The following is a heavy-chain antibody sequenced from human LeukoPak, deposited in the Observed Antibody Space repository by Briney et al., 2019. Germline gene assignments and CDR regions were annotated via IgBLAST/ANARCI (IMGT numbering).Heavy chain of an antibody. Sequence: SETLSLTCTVSGGSISSSNYFWGWVRQPPGKGLEWIGTISYSGTTHDNPSLKSRVIISVDTSKKQFSLRLSSVTAADTAAYYCARHGGAFFQAPYCSRTSCYTPFVYWGQGTLVTVSS. J-gene: IGHJ4*02. CDR3: ARHGGAFFQAPYCSRTSCYTPFVY. CDR1: GGSISSSNYF. D-gene: IGHD2-2*02. V-gene: IGHV4-39*07. CDR2: ISYSGTT.